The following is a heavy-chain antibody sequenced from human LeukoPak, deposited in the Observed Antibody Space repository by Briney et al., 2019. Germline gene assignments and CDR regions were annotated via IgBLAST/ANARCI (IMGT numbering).Heavy chain of an antibody. CDR2: MNPNSGNT. Sequence: ASVKVSCKASGYTFTSYDINWVRQATGQGLEWMGWMNPNSGNTGYAQKFQGRVTITRNTSISTAYMELSSLRSEDTAVYYCARWRRYSKGFDYWGQGTLVTVSS. V-gene: IGHV1-8*03. CDR3: ARWRRYSKGFDY. D-gene: IGHD6-13*01. J-gene: IGHJ4*02. CDR1: GYTFTSYD.